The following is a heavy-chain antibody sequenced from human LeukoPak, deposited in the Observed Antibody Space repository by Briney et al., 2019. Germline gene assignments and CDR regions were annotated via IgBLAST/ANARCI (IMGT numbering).Heavy chain of an antibody. V-gene: IGHV3-48*01. J-gene: IGHJ4*02. CDR1: GFTFSSYS. D-gene: IGHD6-19*01. CDR2: ISSSSSTI. CDR3: ARVSSSGWWKRGYFDY. Sequence: GGSLRLSCAASGFTFSSYSMNWVRQAPGKGLEWVSYISSSSSTIYYADSVKGRFTISRDNAKNSLYLQMNSLRAEDTAVYYCARVSSSGWWKRGYFDYWGQGTLVTVSS.